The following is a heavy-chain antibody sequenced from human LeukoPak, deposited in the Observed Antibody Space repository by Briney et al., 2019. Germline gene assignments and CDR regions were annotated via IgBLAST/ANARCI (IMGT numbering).Heavy chain of an antibody. D-gene: IGHD3-10*01. CDR3: ARTELLWLGEIEGYCFDY. CDR2: TYYSGST. J-gene: IGHJ4*02. Sequence: SETLSLTCTVSGGSVSSGSYYWSWIRQPPGKGLDCIGHTYYSGSTNYNPSLQSRVTISVDTSKNQFSLKLRSVTAADTAVYYCARTELLWLGEIEGYCFDYWGQGTLVTVSS. V-gene: IGHV4-61*01. CDR1: GGSVSSGSYY.